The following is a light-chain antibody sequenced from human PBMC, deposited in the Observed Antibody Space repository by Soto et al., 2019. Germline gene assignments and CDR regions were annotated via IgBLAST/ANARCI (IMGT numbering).Light chain of an antibody. CDR1: QSVTTSY. V-gene: IGKV3-15*01. CDR2: GAS. Sequence: EIVMTQSPVTLSVSPGERATLSCRASQSVTTSYLAWYQQKPGQAPRLLIYGASTRATGIPARFSGSGSGTEFTLTISSLQSEDFAVYYCQQYNNWPPSITFGQGTRLEIK. J-gene: IGKJ5*01. CDR3: QQYNNWPPSIT.